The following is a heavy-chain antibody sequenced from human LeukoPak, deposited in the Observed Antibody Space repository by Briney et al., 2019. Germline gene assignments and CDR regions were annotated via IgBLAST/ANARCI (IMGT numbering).Heavy chain of an antibody. V-gene: IGHV4-59*01. J-gene: IGHJ5*02. CDR2: ISYSGRA. CDR1: GDSLTDYY. D-gene: IGHD1-26*01. Sequence: SETLSLTCTVSGDSLTDYYWSWIRQPPGKGLEWIGYISYSGRATYNPSVKSRVTISLATSRTQFSLSLTSVTAADTAVYYCARVSAGGGSEWVDNWGQGTLVTVSS. CDR3: ARVSAGGGSEWVDN.